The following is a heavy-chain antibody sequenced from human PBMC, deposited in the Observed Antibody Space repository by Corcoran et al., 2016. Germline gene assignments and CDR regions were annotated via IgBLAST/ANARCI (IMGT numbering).Heavy chain of an antibody. Sequence: EVQLVESGGGLVQPGGSLRLSCAASGFTFSSYWMSWVRQAPGKGLEWVANIKQDGSEKYYVDSVKGRFTISRDNAKNSLYLQMNSLRSEDTAVCYCAINRRGAYDYVWGSYRHYYYYGMDVWGQGTTVTVSS. CDR3: AINRRGAYDYVWGSYRHYYYYGMDV. CDR1: GFTFSSYW. V-gene: IGHV3-7*03. J-gene: IGHJ6*02. D-gene: IGHD3-16*02. CDR2: IKQDGSEK.